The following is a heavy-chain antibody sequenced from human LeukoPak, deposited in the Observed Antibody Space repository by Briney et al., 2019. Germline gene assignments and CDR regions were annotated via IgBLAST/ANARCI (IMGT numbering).Heavy chain of an antibody. J-gene: IGHJ3*02. V-gene: IGHV4-34*01. Sequence: SETLSLTCAVYGGSFSGYYWSWIRQPPGEGLEWIGEINHSGSTNYNPSLKSRVTISVDTSKNQFSLKLSSVTAADTAVYYCARTLQLWDNAFDIWGQGTMVTVSS. D-gene: IGHD5-18*01. CDR1: GGSFSGYY. CDR2: INHSGST. CDR3: ARTLQLWDNAFDI.